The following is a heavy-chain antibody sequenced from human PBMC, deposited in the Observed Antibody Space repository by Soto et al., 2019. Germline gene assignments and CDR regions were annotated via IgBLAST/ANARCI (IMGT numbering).Heavy chain of an antibody. Sequence: GGSLRLSCASSGFPFSSYDMHWVRQATGKGLEWVSAIGTAGDTYYPGSVKGRFTISRENAKNSLYLQMNSLRAEDTAVYYCARVRNYDYVWGSYRYPEANYYGMDVWGQGTTVTVSS. CDR2: IGTAGDT. V-gene: IGHV3-13*01. CDR1: GFPFSSYD. J-gene: IGHJ6*02. CDR3: ARVRNYDYVWGSYRYPEANYYGMDV. D-gene: IGHD3-16*02.